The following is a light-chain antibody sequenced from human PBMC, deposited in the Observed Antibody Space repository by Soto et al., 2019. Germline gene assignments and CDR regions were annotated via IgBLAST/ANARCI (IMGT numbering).Light chain of an antibody. CDR2: DVS. J-gene: IGLJ2*01. V-gene: IGLV2-14*03. CDR3: SSYTTTNTLV. CDR1: SSDIGGYNH. Sequence: QSALIQPASVSGSPGQSITISCTGTSSDIGGYNHVSWFQQHPGKVPKLMIYDVSDRPSGVSNRFSGSKSGNTASLTISGLQAEDAADYYCSSYTTTNTLVFGGGTKVTVL.